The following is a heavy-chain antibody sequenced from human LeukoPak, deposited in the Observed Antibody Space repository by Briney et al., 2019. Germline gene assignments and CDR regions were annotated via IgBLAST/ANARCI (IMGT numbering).Heavy chain of an antibody. D-gene: IGHD3-10*01. CDR2: MNPNNGNT. Sequence: ASVKVSCKASGFTFTSYDINWVRQASGQGLEWMGWMNPNNGNTGYAQKFQGRVTMARDTSISTAYMELRGLRSEDTAVYYCVRDGEGVAISVNYWFDPWGQGTLVTVSS. V-gene: IGHV1-8*01. CDR1: GFTFTSYD. CDR3: VRDGEGVAISVNYWFDP. J-gene: IGHJ5*02.